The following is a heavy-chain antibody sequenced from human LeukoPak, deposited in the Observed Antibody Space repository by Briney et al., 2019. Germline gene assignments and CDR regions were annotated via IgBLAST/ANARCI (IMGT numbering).Heavy chain of an antibody. CDR1: GFTFCSYG. CDR2: ISYDGSNK. CDR3: AKFMALRGQDFDY. Sequence: GGSLRLSCAASGFTFCSYGIHWVRQAPGKGLEWVAVISYDGSNKYYADSVKGRFTISRDNSKNTLYLQMNSLRAEDTAVYYCAKFMALRGQDFDYWGQGTLVTVSS. D-gene: IGHD5/OR15-5a*01. J-gene: IGHJ4*02. V-gene: IGHV3-30*18.